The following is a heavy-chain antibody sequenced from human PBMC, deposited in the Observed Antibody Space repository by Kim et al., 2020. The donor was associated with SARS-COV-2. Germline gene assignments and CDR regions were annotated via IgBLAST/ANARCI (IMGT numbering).Heavy chain of an antibody. Sequence: SETLSLTCTVSGGSLSSGDYWSWVRQPAGKGLEWLGRIYKSGSTHYNPSLNSRVTMSLDTSKNQFSLRLSSVTAADTAAYFCAREFSHWGHGTLVTVSS. CDR2: IYKSGST. J-gene: IGHJ4*01. CDR3: AREFSH. D-gene: IGHD3-3*01. V-gene: IGHV4-4*07. CDR1: GGSLSSGDY.